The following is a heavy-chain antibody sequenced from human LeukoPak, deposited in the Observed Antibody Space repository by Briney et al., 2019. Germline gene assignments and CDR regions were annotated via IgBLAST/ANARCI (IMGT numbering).Heavy chain of an antibody. CDR1: GGSISSYY. CDR3: ARMLYDAFDV. V-gene: IGHV4-59*01. J-gene: IGHJ3*01. CDR2: IYYSGST. Sequence: PSETLSLTCTVSGGSISSYYWSWIRQPPGKGLEWIGYIYYSGSTNSNPSLKSRVTISVDTSKNQFFLKLSSVTAADTAVYYCARMLYDAFDVWGQGTMVTVSS. D-gene: IGHD2-8*01.